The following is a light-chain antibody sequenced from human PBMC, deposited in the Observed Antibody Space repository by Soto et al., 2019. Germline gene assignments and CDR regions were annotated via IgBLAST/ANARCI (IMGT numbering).Light chain of an antibody. CDR3: QQYGSSPT. CDR2: GAS. J-gene: IGKJ1*01. CDR1: QSVRSNY. V-gene: IGKV3-20*01. Sequence: EIVLTQSPGTLSLSPGERATLSCRASQSVRSNYLAWYQQKPGQAPRLLIYGASSRATGIPDRFSGSGSGTDFTLTISRLQPEDFVVYFCQQYGSSPTFGQGTKGDIK.